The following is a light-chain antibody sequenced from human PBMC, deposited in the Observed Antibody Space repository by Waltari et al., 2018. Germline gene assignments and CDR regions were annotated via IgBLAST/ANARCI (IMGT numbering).Light chain of an antibody. Sequence: DIQMTQSPSSLSASVADRVTITCRASENVNNYLNWYQQKPGKAPKLLIYKASTLQSGVPSRFSGSGSGTDYTFTISSLQSEDVATYYCQHGYGTPFTFGPGTKLDIK. J-gene: IGKJ3*01. CDR1: ENVNNY. CDR2: KAS. CDR3: QHGYGTPFT. V-gene: IGKV1-39*01.